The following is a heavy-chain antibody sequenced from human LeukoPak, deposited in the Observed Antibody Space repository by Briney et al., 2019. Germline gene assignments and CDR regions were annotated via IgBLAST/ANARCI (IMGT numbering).Heavy chain of an antibody. CDR1: VFTFSGSR. CDR2: IRTKVNSYAT. D-gene: IGHD6-13*01. Sequence: GGPLKLPCAASVFTFSGSRMHWLRQSSGKGLEWIGRIRTKVNSYATAYATSVKGRFTISRDDSKNTAYLQMDSLKTEDTAVYYCSRGISGYGMDVWGQGTTVTVSS. V-gene: IGHV3-73*01. CDR3: SRGISGYGMDV. J-gene: IGHJ6*02.